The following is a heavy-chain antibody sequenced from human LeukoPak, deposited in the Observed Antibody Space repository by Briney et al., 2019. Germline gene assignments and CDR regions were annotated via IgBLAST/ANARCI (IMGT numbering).Heavy chain of an antibody. CDR2: IYHSGNT. D-gene: IGHD4-23*01. Sequence: NPSETLSLTCTVSGYSISTSYYWGWIRQPPGKGLEWIGSIYHSGNTYYNPSLKSRVTISVDTSKNQFSLKLNSVTAADTAVYYCARAGYGGSDFDYWGQGTLVTVSS. V-gene: IGHV4-38-2*02. CDR1: GYSISTSYY. CDR3: ARAGYGGSDFDY. J-gene: IGHJ4*02.